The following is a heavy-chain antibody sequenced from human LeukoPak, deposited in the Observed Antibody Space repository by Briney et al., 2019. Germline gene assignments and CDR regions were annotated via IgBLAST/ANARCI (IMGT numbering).Heavy chain of an antibody. D-gene: IGHD6-19*01. CDR1: EFTFSSYA. CDR3: AKDSLVGGWLVGYSFDS. Sequence: GGSLRLSCAASEFTFSSYAMTWVRQTPGKGLKCVSDFGCSGGSTYYGDSVKGRFTISRDTSKNTLYLQKNSLKAEDTAVYYCAKDSLVGGWLVGYSFDSWGQGTLVTVSS. V-gene: IGHV3-23*01. CDR2: FGCSGGST. J-gene: IGHJ4*02.